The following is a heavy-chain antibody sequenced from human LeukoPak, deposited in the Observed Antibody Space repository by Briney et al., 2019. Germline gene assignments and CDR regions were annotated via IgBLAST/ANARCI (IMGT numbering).Heavy chain of an antibody. CDR1: GFPLRIYA. Sequence: PGGSLRLSCAASGFPLRIYAMSWVRQPPGKGLEWIGEINHSGSTNYNPSLKSRVTISVDTSKNQFSLKLSSVTAADTAVYYCARGGDGYTGWGQGTLVTVSS. CDR2: INHSGST. D-gene: IGHD5-24*01. V-gene: IGHV4-34*01. CDR3: ARGGDGYTG. J-gene: IGHJ4*02.